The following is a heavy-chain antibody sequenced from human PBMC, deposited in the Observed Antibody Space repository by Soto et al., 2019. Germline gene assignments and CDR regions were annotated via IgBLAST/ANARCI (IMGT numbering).Heavy chain of an antibody. Sequence: SETLSLTCAVSRGSRCRSSYYLAWIRLPPGQGLEWIGAIYYTGSSKYKPSLMSRVTISVDTSNNQFSLNLSSVTAAYMAVYYWAPCAISGVVPAAIRYCCQG. CDR2: IYYTGSS. D-gene: IGHD3-3*01. J-gene: IGHJ4*02. V-gene: IGHV4-39*01. CDR3: APCAISGVVPAAIRY. CDR1: RGSRCRSSYY.